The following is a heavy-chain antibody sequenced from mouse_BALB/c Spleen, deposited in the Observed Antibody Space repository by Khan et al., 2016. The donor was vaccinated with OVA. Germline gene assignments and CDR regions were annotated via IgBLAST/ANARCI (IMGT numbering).Heavy chain of an antibody. CDR3: ARNSEPDYFDY. V-gene: IGHV2-9*02. Sequence: VQLQESGPGLVAPSQSLSITCTVSGFSLTSHGVHWVRQPPGKGLEWLGVIWAGGSTNYNSALMSRLSISKDSSKSPVFLKMNSLQTDDTAMYYCARNSEPDYFDYWGQGTTLTVSS. CDR2: IWAGGST. J-gene: IGHJ2*01. CDR1: GFSLTSHG.